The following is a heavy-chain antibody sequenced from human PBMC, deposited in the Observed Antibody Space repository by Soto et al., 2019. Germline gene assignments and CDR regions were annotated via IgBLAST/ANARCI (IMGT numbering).Heavy chain of an antibody. D-gene: IGHD3-9*01. Sequence: QVQLVQSGAEVKKPGSSVKVSCKASGGTFSSYTVSWVRQAPGQGLEWMGRIIPILGIANYAQKFQGRVTITADKSTSTAYMELSSLRSEDTAVYYCATYYDILTGSSPPAEYFQHWGQGTLVTVSS. CDR3: ATYYDILTGSSPPAEYFQH. J-gene: IGHJ1*01. V-gene: IGHV1-69*02. CDR2: IIPILGIA. CDR1: GGTFSSYT.